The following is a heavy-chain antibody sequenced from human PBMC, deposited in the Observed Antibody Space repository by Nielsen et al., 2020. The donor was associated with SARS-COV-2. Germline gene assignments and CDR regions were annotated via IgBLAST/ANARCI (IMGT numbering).Heavy chain of an antibody. CDR3: ARGSSSWYPRKGLVFDY. CDR2: ISHDGTSK. D-gene: IGHD6-13*01. J-gene: IGHJ4*02. Sequence: GESLKISCAASGFTFSSYGMHWVRQAPGKGLEWVAVISHDGTSKTYADSVKGRFTISRDNSKNTLYLQMNSLRAGDTAVYYCARGSSSWYPRKGLVFDYWGQGTLVTVSS. V-gene: IGHV3-30*03. CDR1: GFTFSSYG.